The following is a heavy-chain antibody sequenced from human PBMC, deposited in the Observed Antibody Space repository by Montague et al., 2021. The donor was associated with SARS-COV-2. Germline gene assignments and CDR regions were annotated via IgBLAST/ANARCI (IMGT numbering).Heavy chain of an antibody. CDR2: VSHPGSA. Sequence: SETLSLTCAVYTEAFNGYYWTWIRQPPGKGLEWIGEVSHPGSAKYNPSLKSRVTISVDTYGKQVSLRLTSVTAADTAVYYCARDGALPGQQPLEYWGQGTLVTVSS. CDR3: ARDGALPGQQPLEY. J-gene: IGHJ4*02. D-gene: IGHD6-13*01. CDR1: TEAFNGYY. V-gene: IGHV4-34*01.